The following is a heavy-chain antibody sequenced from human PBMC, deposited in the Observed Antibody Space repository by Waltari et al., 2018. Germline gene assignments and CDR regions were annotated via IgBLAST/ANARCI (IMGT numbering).Heavy chain of an antibody. CDR1: GDSISSNYW. Sequence: QVQLQESGPGLVVPSGTLSLTCAVSGDSISSNYWWSWVRQSPGKGLEWIGQIHHSGRTHYNPSFESRLSMSVDRSKNQFSLNLNSVTAADTAVYYCAGDRAIGLFFDYWGQGTLVTVSS. D-gene: IGHD2-2*01. CDR3: AGDRAIGLFFDY. J-gene: IGHJ4*02. CDR2: IHHSGRT. V-gene: IGHV4-4*02.